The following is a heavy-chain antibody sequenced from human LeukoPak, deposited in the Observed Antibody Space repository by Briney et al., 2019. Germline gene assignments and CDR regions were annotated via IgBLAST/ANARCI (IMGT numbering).Heavy chain of an antibody. D-gene: IGHD1-26*01. J-gene: IGHJ3*02. CDR1: GYTFISYG. V-gene: IGHV1-18*01. CDR3: ARVGGSYYNDAFDI. CDR2: ISAYNGNT. Sequence: ASVKVSCKASGYTFISYGLSWVRQAPGQGLEWMGWISAYNGNTYYAQKLQGRVTMTTNTSTSTAYMELSSLRSEDTAVYYCARVGGSYYNDAFDIWGQGTMVTVSS.